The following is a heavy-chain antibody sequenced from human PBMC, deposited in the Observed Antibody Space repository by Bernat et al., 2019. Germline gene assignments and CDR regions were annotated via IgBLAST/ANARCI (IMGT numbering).Heavy chain of an antibody. J-gene: IGHJ4*02. CDR2: IWYDGSNK. CDR3: ARDQNPHHIITVADYFDY. V-gene: IGHV3-33*01. Sequence: QVQLVESGGGVVQPGRSLRLSCAASGFTFSSYGMHWVRQAPGKGLEWVAIIWYDGSNKYYADSVKGRFTISRDNSKNTLYLQMNSLRAEDTAVYYCARDQNPHHIITVADYFDYWGQGTLVTVSS. CDR1: GFTFSSYG. D-gene: IGHD6-19*01.